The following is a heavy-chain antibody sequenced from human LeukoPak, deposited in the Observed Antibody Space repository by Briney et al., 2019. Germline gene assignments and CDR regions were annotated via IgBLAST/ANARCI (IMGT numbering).Heavy chain of an antibody. V-gene: IGHV3-49*03. CDR3: TRDRGAYNLYDY. J-gene: IGHJ4*02. CDR2: IRSKAYGETA. CDR1: GFTFGDYA. Sequence: GGSLRLSCTASGFTFGDYAMSWIRQAPGNPPEWVGFIRSKAYGETADYAASVKGRFTISRDDSKAIAYLQMNSLKTEDTAVYHCTRDRGAYNLYDYWGQGTLVTVSS. D-gene: IGHD1-1*01.